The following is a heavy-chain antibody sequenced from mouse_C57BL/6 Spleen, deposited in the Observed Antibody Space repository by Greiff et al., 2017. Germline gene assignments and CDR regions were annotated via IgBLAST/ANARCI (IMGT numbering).Heavy chain of an antibody. CDR3: ARDYDYGGYFDV. CDR2: INYDGSST. V-gene: IGHV5-16*01. D-gene: IGHD2-4*01. CDR1: GFTFSDYY. Sequence: EVQVVESEGGLVQPGSSMKLSCTASGFTFSDYYMAWVRQVPEKGLEWVANINYDGSSTYYLDSLKSRFIISRDNAKNILYLQMSSLKSEDTATYYCARDYDYGGYFDVWGTGTTVTVSS. J-gene: IGHJ1*03.